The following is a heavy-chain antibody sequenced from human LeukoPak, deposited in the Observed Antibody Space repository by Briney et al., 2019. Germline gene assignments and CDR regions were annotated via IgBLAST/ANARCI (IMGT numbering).Heavy chain of an antibody. CDR1: GFTFDDYA. V-gene: IGHV3-9*01. CDR2: ISWNSGGI. J-gene: IGHJ4*02. Sequence: ALRLSCAASGFTFDDYAMHWVRQAPGKGLEWVSGISWNSGGIGYADSVKGRFTISRDNAKNSLYLQMNSLRAEDTALYYCAKGAELDYWGQGTLVTVSS. CDR3: AKGAELDY.